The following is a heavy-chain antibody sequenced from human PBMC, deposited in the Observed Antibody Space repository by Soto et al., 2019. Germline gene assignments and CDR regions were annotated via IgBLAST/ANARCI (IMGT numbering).Heavy chain of an antibody. J-gene: IGHJ5*02. D-gene: IGHD3-22*01. CDR1: GYTFTSYG. CDR3: AREGDIYYDSSGYHGVWFDP. Sequence: ASVKVSCKASGYTFTSYGISWVRQAPGQGLEWMGGIIPIFGTANYAQKFQGRVTITADESTSTAYMELSSLRSEDTAVYYCAREGDIYYDSSGYHGVWFDPWGQGTLVTVSS. CDR2: IIPIFGTA. V-gene: IGHV1-69*13.